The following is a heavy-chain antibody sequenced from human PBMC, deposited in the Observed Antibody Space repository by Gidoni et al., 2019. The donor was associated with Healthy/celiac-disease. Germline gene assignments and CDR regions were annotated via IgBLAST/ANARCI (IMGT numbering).Heavy chain of an antibody. D-gene: IGHD3-16*01. CDR2: ISNDGSNK. V-gene: IGHV3-30*04. CDR1: GFTFSSYA. J-gene: IGHJ4*02. Sequence: QVQLVESGGGVVQPGRSLRLSCAASGFTFSSYAMHWVRQAPGKGLEWVAVISNDGSNKYYADSVKGRFTISRDNSKKALYLQMNSLRAEDTAVYYCASGGGSLDYWGQGTLVTVSS. CDR3: ASGGGSLDY.